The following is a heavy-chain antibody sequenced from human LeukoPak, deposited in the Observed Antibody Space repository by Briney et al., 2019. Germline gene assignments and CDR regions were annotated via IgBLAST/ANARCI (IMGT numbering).Heavy chain of an antibody. CDR2: IHYSGST. CDR3: ARHRRYDFWSGYYTDGNWFDP. V-gene: IGHV4-59*08. CDR1: GGSISSYY. J-gene: IGHJ5*02. D-gene: IGHD3-3*01. Sequence: PSETLSLTCTVSGGSISSYYWSWIRQPPGKGLEWIGYIHYSGSTNYNPSLKSRVTISVDTSKNQFSLKLSSVTAADTAVYYCARHRRYDFWSGYYTDGNWFDPWGQGTLVTVSS.